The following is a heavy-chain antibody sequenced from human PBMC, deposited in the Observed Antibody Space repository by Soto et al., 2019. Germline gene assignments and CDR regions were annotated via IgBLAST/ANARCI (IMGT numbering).Heavy chain of an antibody. D-gene: IGHD1-1*01. CDR1: GGSISGGDFY. Sequence: QVQLQESGPGLVKPSQTLSLTCTVSGGSISGGDFYWSWIRQPPGKGLVWIGYIYHTGSTYYNPSPDSRPTISVDSSQNQFSLKRSSVPAATTAAYYCARGTGTFFPNYWGQGALVTVSS. CDR2: IYHTGST. CDR3: ARGTGTFFPNY. V-gene: IGHV4-30-4*01. J-gene: IGHJ4*02.